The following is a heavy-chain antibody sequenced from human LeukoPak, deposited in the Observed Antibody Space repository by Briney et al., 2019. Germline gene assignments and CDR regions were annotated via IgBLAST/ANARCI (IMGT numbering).Heavy chain of an antibody. CDR3: ATDRSGRPWYYFDY. V-gene: IGHV1-24*01. CDR1: GYTLTELS. J-gene: IGHJ4*02. CDR2: FDPEDGET. D-gene: IGHD2-15*01. Sequence: ASVKVSCKVSGYTLTELSMHWVRQAPGKGLEWMGGFDPEDGETIYAQKFQGRVTTTEDTSTDTAYMELSSLRSEDTAVYYCATDRSGRPWYYFDYWGQGTLVTVSS.